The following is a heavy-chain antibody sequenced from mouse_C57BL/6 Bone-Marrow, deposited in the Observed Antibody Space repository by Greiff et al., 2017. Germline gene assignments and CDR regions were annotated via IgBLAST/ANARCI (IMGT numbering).Heavy chain of an antibody. CDR1: GYTFTSYG. D-gene: IGHD1-3*01. V-gene: IGHV1-81*01. Sequence: VQLQQSGAELARPGASVKLSCKASGYTFTSYGISWVKQRPGQGLEWIGEFHPRSGNTYYNEKFKGKATLTADKSSSTVSMELRRLTSDDSAVEFCTKWFTRVDYWGQGTMVTVSA. CDR2: FHPRSGNT. J-gene: IGHJ3*01. CDR3: TKWFTRVDY.